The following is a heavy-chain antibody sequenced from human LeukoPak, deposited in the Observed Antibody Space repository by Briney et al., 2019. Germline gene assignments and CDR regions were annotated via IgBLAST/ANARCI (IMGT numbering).Heavy chain of an antibody. D-gene: IGHD4-17*01. CDR2: ISSSSSYI. Sequence: GGSLRLSCAASGFTFSSYSMNWVRQAPGKGLEWVSSISSSSSYIYYADSVKGRFTISRDNAKNSLYLQMDSLRAEDTAVYYCARESFHYGKYYYMDVWGKGTTVTVSS. CDR3: ARESFHYGKYYYMDV. J-gene: IGHJ6*03. V-gene: IGHV3-21*01. CDR1: GFTFSSYS.